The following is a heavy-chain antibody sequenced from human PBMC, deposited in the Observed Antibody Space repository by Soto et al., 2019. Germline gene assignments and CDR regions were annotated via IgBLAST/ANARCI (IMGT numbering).Heavy chain of an antibody. CDR2: INTDGSVA. J-gene: IGHJ4*02. CDR3: AKDRRPQVTLNFDY. Sequence: GESLKISCAASGLTFRSYWMHWVRQAPGKGLVWVSRINTDGSVAMYVDSVKGRFTISRDNSKNTLYLQMSSLRAEDTAVYYCAKDRRPQVTLNFDYWRQGTPVTVSS. D-gene: IGHD4-4*01. V-gene: IGHV3-74*03. CDR1: GLTFRSYW.